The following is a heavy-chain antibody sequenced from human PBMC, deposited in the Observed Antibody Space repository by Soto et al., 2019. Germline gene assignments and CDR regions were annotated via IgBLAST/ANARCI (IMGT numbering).Heavy chain of an antibody. Sequence: PEPLSLTCTASGVTISSYHWSWIRQSAGKGLEWIGRIYTSGNTHYNPSPKSRVTVSIDTSKNQFFLTVNSVTAADSAVYYCARESGDNWDYEAYWGQGTPVTVSS. CDR2: IYTSGNT. D-gene: IGHD1-7*01. J-gene: IGHJ4*02. CDR3: ARESGDNWDYEAY. V-gene: IGHV4-4*07. CDR1: GVTISSYH.